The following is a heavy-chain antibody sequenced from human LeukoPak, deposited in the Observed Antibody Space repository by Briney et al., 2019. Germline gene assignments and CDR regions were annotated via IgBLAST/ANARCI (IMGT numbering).Heavy chain of an antibody. D-gene: IGHD7-27*01. CDR2: IYPGDSDT. CDR1: GYSFTSYW. CDR3: ARLGTGEDHFDY. V-gene: IGHV5-51*01. Sequence: GAFLKISCKASGYSFTSYWIGSLRQIGGKLLEWMWIIYPGDSDTRYSPSFQGQVTISADKSISTAYLQWSSLKASDTAMYYCARLGTGEDHFDYWGQGTLVTVSS. J-gene: IGHJ4*02.